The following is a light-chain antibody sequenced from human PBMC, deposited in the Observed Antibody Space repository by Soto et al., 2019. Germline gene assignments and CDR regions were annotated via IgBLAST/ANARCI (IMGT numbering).Light chain of an antibody. CDR2: DAS. Sequence: EIVLAQSRVTMSSSPGNRASLCSXASQSVSSSYLAWYQQKPGQAPRLLIYDASNRATGIPARFSGTGSETDFTLTISSLEPEDFAIYYCQQRSKMPLTFGHGTKV. J-gene: IGKJ1*01. CDR1: QSVSSSY. CDR3: QQRSKMPLT. V-gene: IGKV3D-20*02.